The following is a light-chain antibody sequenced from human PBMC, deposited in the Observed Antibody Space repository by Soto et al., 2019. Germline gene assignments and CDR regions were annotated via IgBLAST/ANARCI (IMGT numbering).Light chain of an antibody. J-gene: IGLJ1*01. CDR3: AAWDDSLSGYV. Sequence: QPVLTSPPSGSGIPVHRVSITCSGSSSYIGSKYVYWYQQLPGTAPKLLIYRNDQRPSRISDRFSGSKSGTSASLAISGLRSEDEADYYCAAWDDSLSGYVFGTGTKVPVL. V-gene: IGLV1-47*01. CDR2: RND. CDR1: SSYIGSKY.